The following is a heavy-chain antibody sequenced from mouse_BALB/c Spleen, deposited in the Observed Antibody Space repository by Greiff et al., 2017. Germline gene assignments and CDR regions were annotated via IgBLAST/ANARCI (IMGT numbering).Heavy chain of an antibody. Sequence: VKLMESGPGLVAPSQSLSITCTVSGFSLTSYGVHWVRQPPGKGLEWLGVIWAGGSTNYNSALMSRLSISKDNSKSQVFLKMNSLQTDDTAMYYCAREGITTRGAMDYWGQGTSVTVSS. CDR3: AREGITTRGAMDY. J-gene: IGHJ4*01. V-gene: IGHV2-9*02. CDR2: IWAGGST. CDR1: GFSLTSYG. D-gene: IGHD2-4*01.